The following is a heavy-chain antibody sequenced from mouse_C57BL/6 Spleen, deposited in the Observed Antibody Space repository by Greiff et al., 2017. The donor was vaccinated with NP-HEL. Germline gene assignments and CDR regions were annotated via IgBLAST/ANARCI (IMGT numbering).Heavy chain of an antibody. CDR3: GSDYYGSSYWYFDV. J-gene: IGHJ1*03. V-gene: IGHV1-82*01. D-gene: IGHD1-1*01. Sequence: QVQLQQSGPELVKPGASVKISCKASGYAFSSSWMNWVKQRPGKGLEWIGRIYPGDGDTNYNGKFKGKATLTADKSSSTAYMQLSSLTSEDSAVYFCGSDYYGSSYWYFDVWGTGTTVTVSS. CDR1: GYAFSSSW. CDR2: IYPGDGDT.